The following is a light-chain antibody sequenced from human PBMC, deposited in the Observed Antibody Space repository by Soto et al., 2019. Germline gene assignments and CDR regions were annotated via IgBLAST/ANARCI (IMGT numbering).Light chain of an antibody. CDR2: EAS. Sequence: IQLTQSPSSLSASVGDRVTITCRASQSISGWLAWHQQKPGTAPKLLIYEASNLESGVPSRFSGSGSGTEFTLTISSLQPDDFATYYCQQYYSDWTFGQGTKVDIK. J-gene: IGKJ1*01. V-gene: IGKV1-5*01. CDR1: QSISGW. CDR3: QQYYSDWT.